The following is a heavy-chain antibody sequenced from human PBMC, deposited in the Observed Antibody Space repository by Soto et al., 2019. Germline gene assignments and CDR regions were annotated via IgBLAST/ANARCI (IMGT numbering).Heavy chain of an antibody. J-gene: IGHJ6*02. CDR1: GFTFSSYG. CDR3: AKDRAAGAANYYYYYGMDV. V-gene: IGHV3-30*18. CDR2: ISYDGSNK. D-gene: IGHD6-13*01. Sequence: GSLRLSCAASGFTFSSYGMHWVRQAPGKGLEWVAVISYDGSNKYYADSVKGRFTISRDNSKNTLFLQMNSLRAEDTAVYYFAKDRAAGAANYYYYYGMDVWGQGTTVTVSS.